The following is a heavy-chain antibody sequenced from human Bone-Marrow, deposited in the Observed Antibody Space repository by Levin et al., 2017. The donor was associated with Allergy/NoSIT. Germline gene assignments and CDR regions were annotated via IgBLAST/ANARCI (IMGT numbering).Heavy chain of an antibody. Sequence: GESLKISCAASGFTFSDYYMSWIRQAPGKGLEWVSYISSSSSYTNYADSVKGRFTISRDNAKNSLYLQMNSLRAEDTAVYYCARDRGSTMVRGVTYYYGMDVWGQGTTVTVSS. D-gene: IGHD3-10*01. CDR1: GFTFSDYY. CDR3: ARDRGSTMVRGVTYYYGMDV. CDR2: ISSSSSYT. J-gene: IGHJ6*02. V-gene: IGHV3-11*05.